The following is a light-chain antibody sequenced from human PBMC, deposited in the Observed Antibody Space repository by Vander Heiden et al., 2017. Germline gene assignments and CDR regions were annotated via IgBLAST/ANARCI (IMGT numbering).Light chain of an antibody. CDR1: QSLLHSNGYNY. CDR2: LGS. J-gene: IGKJ2*01. CDR3: MQDLQTPYT. Sequence: DIVVTQSPLSLPVTPGEPASISCRSSQSLLHSNGYNYLDWYLQTPGQSPQLLIYLGSNRASGVPDRFSGSGSGTDFTLKISSVEAEDVGVYYCMQDLQTPYTFGQGTKLEIK. V-gene: IGKV2-28*01.